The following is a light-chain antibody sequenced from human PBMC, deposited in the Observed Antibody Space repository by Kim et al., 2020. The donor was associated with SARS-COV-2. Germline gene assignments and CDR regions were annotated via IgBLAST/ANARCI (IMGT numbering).Light chain of an antibody. V-gene: IGLV1-40*01. Sequence: VTISCTGSSSNIGAGYDVHGYQQLPGTAPKLLLYGNSNRPSGVPDRFSGSKSGTSASLAITGLQAEDEADYYCQSYDSSLSGYVVFGGGTQLTVL. J-gene: IGLJ2*01. CDR3: QSYDSSLSGYVV. CDR1: SSNIGAGYD. CDR2: GNS.